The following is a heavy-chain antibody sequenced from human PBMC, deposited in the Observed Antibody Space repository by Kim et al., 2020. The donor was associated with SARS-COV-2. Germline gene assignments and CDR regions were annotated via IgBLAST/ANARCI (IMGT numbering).Heavy chain of an antibody. CDR2: INTNTGNP. V-gene: IGHV7-4-1*02. CDR3: ARDKTYYDFWSGYHPPYYFDY. CDR1: GYTFTSYA. J-gene: IGHJ4*02. Sequence: ASVKVSCKASGYTFTSYAMNWVRQAPGQGLEWMGWINTNTGNPTYAQGFTGRFVFSLDTSVSTAYLQISSLKAEDTAVYYCARDKTYYDFWSGYHPPYYFDYWGQGTLVTVSS. D-gene: IGHD3-3*01.